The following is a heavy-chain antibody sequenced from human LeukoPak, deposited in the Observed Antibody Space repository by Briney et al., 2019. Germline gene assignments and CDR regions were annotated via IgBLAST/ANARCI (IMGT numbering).Heavy chain of an antibody. CDR2: MNPNSGNT. Sequence: GASVKVSCKASGYTFTSYDINWVRQATGQGLEWMGWMNPNSGNTGYARKFQGRVTITRNTSISTAYMELSSLRSEDTAVYYCARGRNWGDLARALNYYYYYMDVWGKGTTVTVSS. D-gene: IGHD3-16*01. CDR3: ARGRNWGDLARALNYYYYYMDV. V-gene: IGHV1-8*03. J-gene: IGHJ6*03. CDR1: GYTFTSYD.